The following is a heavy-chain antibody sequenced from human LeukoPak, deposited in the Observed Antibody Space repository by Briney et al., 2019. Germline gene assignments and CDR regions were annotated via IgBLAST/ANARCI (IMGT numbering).Heavy chain of an antibody. D-gene: IGHD6-13*01. Sequence: GGSLRLSCAASGFPFSSYSMTWVRQAPGKGLEWVANIKPDGTTKFCVDSVKGRFTISRDNALNSLYLQMNSLRAEDTAIYYCARSIPYGTTWYGRSDYWGQGTLVTVSS. CDR1: GFPFSSYS. J-gene: IGHJ4*02. CDR3: ARSIPYGTTWYGRSDY. V-gene: IGHV3-7*03. CDR2: IKPDGTTK.